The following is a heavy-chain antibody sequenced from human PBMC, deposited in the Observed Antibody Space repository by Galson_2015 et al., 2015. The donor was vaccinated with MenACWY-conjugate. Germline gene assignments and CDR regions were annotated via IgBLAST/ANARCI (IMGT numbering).Heavy chain of an antibody. D-gene: IGHD5-24*01. CDR3: AKWLQGPFDAFDI. CDR1: GYTFTSYG. J-gene: IGHJ3*02. Sequence: SVKVSCKASGYTFTSYGITWVRQAPGQGLEWMGWISAYNGNTNYAQKLQGRVTMTTDTSTSTAYMELRSLRSDDTAVYYCAKWLQGPFDAFDIWGQGTMVTVSS. V-gene: IGHV1-18*01. CDR2: ISAYNGNT.